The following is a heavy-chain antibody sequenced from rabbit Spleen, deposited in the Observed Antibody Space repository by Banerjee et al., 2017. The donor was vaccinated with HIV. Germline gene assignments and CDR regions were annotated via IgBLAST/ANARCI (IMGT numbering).Heavy chain of an antibody. Sequence: QSLEESGGDLGKPGASLTLTCIASGVSFSGNSYMCWVRQAPGKGLEWIACIDTGSSGFTYFASWAKGRFTISKTSSTTVTLQMTSLTAADTATYFCARDTSSSFSSYGMDLWGPGTLVTVS. CDR3: ARDTSSSFSSYGMDL. J-gene: IGHJ6*01. V-gene: IGHV1S40*01. CDR2: IDTGSSGFT. CDR1: GVSFSGNSY. D-gene: IGHD1-1*01.